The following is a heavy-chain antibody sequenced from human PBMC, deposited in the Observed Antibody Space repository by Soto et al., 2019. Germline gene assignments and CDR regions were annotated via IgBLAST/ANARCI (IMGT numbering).Heavy chain of an antibody. CDR2: IYLGDSDT. CDR1: GYSFTSYW. V-gene: IGHV5-51*01. J-gene: IGHJ4*02. Sequence: PGESLKISFKGSGYSFTSYWIGWVRQMPGKGLEWMGIIYLGDSDTRYSPSFQGQVTISADKSISTTYLQWSSLKASDTAMYYCARSDYGDNLYYFDYWGQGTLVTVSS. CDR3: ARSDYGDNLYYFDY. D-gene: IGHD4-17*01.